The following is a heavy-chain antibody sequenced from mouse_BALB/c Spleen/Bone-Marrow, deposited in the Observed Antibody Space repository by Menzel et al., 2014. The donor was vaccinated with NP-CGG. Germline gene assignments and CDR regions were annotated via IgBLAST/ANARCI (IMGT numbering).Heavy chain of an antibody. CDR1: DYSFTDYY. Sequence: DVQLQQSRPDLEKTGASVKISCKASDYSFTDYYRHWVKQSHGKRLEWLGRVNLNRGGTDNNQKYKGKTMLPVDKSSTTDYMELRRLTTEDSEVYCCARGPPTLVAYYYAMDYWGQGSSVTVSS. V-gene: IGHV1-34*01. J-gene: IGHJ4*01. CDR2: VNLNRGGT. CDR3: ARGPPTLVAYYYAMDY. D-gene: IGHD1-1*01.